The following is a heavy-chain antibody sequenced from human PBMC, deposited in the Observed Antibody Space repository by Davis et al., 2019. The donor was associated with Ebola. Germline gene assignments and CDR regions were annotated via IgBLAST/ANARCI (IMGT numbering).Heavy chain of an antibody. J-gene: IGHJ5*02. CDR2: IRSDGGSV. V-gene: IGHV3-74*01. Sequence: PGGSLRLSCEASGFIFSNYWMHWVRQAPGKGLEWVSRIRSDGGSVFYADSVKGRFTISRDNAKNTLYLQMNSLRAEDTALYYCARVATDWFDPWGQGTRVTVSS. CDR3: ARVATDWFDP. CDR1: GFIFSNYW.